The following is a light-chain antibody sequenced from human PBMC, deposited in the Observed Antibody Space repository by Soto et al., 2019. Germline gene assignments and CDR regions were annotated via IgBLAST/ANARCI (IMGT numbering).Light chain of an antibody. Sequence: QSALTQPASVSGSPGQSLTISCTGTSSDVGGYNYVSWYQQHPAKAPKLIIYEVSNRPSGVSDRFSGSKSGNTASLTISGLQAEEEADYYCSSYTSTTTLGIFGGGTKLTVL. V-gene: IGLV2-14*01. CDR2: EVS. CDR1: SSDVGGYNY. J-gene: IGLJ2*01. CDR3: SSYTSTTTLGI.